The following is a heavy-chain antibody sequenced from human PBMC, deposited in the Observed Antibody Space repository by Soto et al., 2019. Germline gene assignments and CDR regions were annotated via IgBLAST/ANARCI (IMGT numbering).Heavy chain of an antibody. CDR1: GLTVSGKNY. V-gene: IGHV3-53*01. J-gene: IGHJ3*02. D-gene: IGHD5-12*01. CDR2: VYDLDGT. Sequence: DVQLVESGGGLIQPGGSLRLSCVASGLTVSGKNYVAWVRQAPGKGPEWVSGVYDLDGTYYADSVRCRFTTSIGNSRTTVCLQMRDLRPEDTALYCCATWHLREHAYDIWGRGTMFTVSS. CDR3: ATWHLREHAYDI.